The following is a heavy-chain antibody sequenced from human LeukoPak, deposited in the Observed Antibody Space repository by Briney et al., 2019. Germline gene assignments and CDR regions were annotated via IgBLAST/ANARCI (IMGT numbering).Heavy chain of an antibody. Sequence: GSLRLSCAASGFTVSSSHMTWVRQTPGKGLEWVSVTYSGGNTDYADSVKDRFTISRDNSKNTLYLQMSSLRVEDTAIYYCARGRNYFPIDYWGQGTFVIVSS. D-gene: IGHD2/OR15-2a*01. CDR3: ARGRNYFPIDY. V-gene: IGHV3-53*01. CDR1: GFTVSSSH. CDR2: TYSGGNT. J-gene: IGHJ4*02.